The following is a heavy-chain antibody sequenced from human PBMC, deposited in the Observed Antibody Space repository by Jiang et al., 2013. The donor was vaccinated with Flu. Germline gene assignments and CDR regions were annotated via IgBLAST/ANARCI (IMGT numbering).Heavy chain of an antibody. D-gene: IGHD2-2*02. Sequence: SQTLSLTCAISGDSVSSKSVAWNWIRQSPSRGLEWLGRTYYRSKWYNDYAVSVKSRITINPDTSKNQFSLQLNSVTPEDTAVYYCARNSFLQYTLYFDCWGQGTLVTVSS. V-gene: IGHV6-1*01. J-gene: IGHJ4*02. CDR2: TYYRSKWYN. CDR3: ARNSFLQYTLYFDC. CDR1: GDSVSSKSVA.